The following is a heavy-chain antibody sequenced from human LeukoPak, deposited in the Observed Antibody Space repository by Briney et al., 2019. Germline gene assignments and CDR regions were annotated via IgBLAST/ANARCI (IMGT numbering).Heavy chain of an antibody. V-gene: IGHV3-21*06. J-gene: IGHJ4*02. CDR1: GLTFSTSG. D-gene: IGHD1-14*01. CDR2: IGPTGSDR. CDR3: ATETNGRHYDY. Sequence: GGSLRLSCTASGLTFSTSGFSWVRQAPGKGLEWVASIGPTGSDRYHADSIKGRFTISRDNANNFPYLQMNSLRAEDTAVYYCATETNGRHYDYWGQGTLLTVSS.